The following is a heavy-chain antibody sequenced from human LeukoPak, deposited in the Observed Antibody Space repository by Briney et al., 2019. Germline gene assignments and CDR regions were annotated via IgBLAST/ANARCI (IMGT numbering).Heavy chain of an antibody. J-gene: IGHJ4*02. V-gene: IGHV3-9*01. D-gene: IGHD3-10*01. Sequence: GGSLRLSCAASGFTFDDYAMHWVRQAPGKGLEWVSGISWNSGSIGYADSVKGRFTISRDNAKNSLYLQMSSLRAEDTALYYCAKDLGGSGSWYYFDYWGQGTLVTVSS. CDR3: AKDLGGSGSWYYFDY. CDR2: ISWNSGSI. CDR1: GFTFDDYA.